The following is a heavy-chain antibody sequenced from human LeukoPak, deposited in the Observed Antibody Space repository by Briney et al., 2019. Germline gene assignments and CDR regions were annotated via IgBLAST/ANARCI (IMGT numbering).Heavy chain of an antibody. D-gene: IGHD6-6*01. J-gene: IGHJ3*02. CDR2: INPSGGST. CDR3: AREWPHDIAANSFDI. CDR1: GYTFTSYY. V-gene: IGHV1-46*01. Sequence: ASVKVSCKASGYTFTSYYMHWLRQAPGQGLEWMGIINPSGGSTSYAQKFQGRVTMTRDTSTSTVYMELSSLRSEDTAVYYCAREWPHDIAANSFDIWGQGTMVTVSS.